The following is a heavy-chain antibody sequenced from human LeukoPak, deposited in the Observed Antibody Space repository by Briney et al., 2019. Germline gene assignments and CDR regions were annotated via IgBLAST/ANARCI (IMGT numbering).Heavy chain of an antibody. V-gene: IGHV3-23*01. CDR3: AKDVGKSESLHFFDY. CDR2: ISGSGAST. J-gene: IGHJ4*02. CDR1: GFTLSTNA. Sequence: GGSLRLSCLTSGFTLSTNAMSWVRQAPGRGLEWISGISGSGASTYYADSVKGRFTISRDDSRNTLYLQMNSLRGDDTAVYYCAKDVGKSESLHFFDYWGQGTLVTVSS. D-gene: IGHD1-26*01.